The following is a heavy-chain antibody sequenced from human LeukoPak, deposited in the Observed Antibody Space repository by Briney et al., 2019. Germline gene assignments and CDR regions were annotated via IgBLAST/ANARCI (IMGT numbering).Heavy chain of an antibody. V-gene: IGHV3-7*01. J-gene: IGHJ6*03. CDR1: GFTFSSYW. CDR3: ARDRITGSYYDYYYYMDV. D-gene: IGHD1-26*01. CDR2: IKQDGSEK. Sequence: GGSLRLSCAASGFTFSSYWMSWVRQAPGKGLEWVANIKQDGSEKYYVDSVKGRFTISRDNAKNSLYLQMNSLRAEDTAVYYCARDRITGSYYDYYYYMDVWGKGTTVTVSS.